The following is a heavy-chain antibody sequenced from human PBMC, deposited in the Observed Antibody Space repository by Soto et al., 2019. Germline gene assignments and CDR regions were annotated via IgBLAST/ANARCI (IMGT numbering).Heavy chain of an antibody. CDR1: GGTFSSYT. CDR2: IIPILGIA. Sequence: QVQLVQSGAEVKKPGSSVKVSCKASGGTFSSYTISWVRQAPGQGLEWMGRIIPILGIANYAQKFQGRVTIPADKSTSTAYMELSSLRSEDTAVYYCARGGGQYCSSTSCYPYWYFDLWGRGTLVTVSS. J-gene: IGHJ2*01. V-gene: IGHV1-69*02. D-gene: IGHD2-2*01. CDR3: ARGGGQYCSSTSCYPYWYFDL.